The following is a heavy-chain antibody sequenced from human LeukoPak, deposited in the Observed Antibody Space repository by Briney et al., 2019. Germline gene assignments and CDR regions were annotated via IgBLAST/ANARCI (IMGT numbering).Heavy chain of an antibody. CDR1: GFIFSSYG. CDR3: AKDRLYYYGSGTQYGMDV. J-gene: IGHJ6*02. Sequence: GGSLRPSCAASGFIFSSYGMHWVRRAPGKGLEWVAVISYDGSKKYYVDSVKGRFTISRDNSKNTLYLQMNSLRAEDTAVYYCAKDRLYYYGSGTQYGMDVWGHGTTVTVSS. CDR2: ISYDGSKK. V-gene: IGHV3-30*18. D-gene: IGHD3-10*01.